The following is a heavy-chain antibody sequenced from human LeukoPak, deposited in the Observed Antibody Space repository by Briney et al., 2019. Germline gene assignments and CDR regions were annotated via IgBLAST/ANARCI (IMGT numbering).Heavy chain of an antibody. CDR1: GFTFSSYG. CDR3: AKTSYGLILDY. CDR2: ISYDGSNK. V-gene: IGHV3-30*18. Sequence: PGGSLRLSCAASGFTFSSYGMPWVRQAPGKGLEWVAVISYDGSNKYYADSVKGRFTISRDNSKNTLYLQMNSLRAEDTAVYYCAKTSYGLILDYWGQGTLVTVSS. D-gene: IGHD3-10*01. J-gene: IGHJ4*02.